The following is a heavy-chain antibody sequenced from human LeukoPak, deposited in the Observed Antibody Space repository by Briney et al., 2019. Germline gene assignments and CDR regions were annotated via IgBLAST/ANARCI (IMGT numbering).Heavy chain of an antibody. J-gene: IGHJ4*02. Sequence: GESLKISCKGSGYSFTNYWIGWVRQMPGKGLEWMGTITPGDSDTRYSPSSQGQVTISADKSTSTAYLQWSSLKASDTAMYYCARRASGYSYGYYFDYWGQGTLVTVSS. V-gene: IGHV5-51*01. CDR3: ARRASGYSYGYYFDY. CDR2: ITPGDSDT. D-gene: IGHD5-18*01. CDR1: GYSFTNYW.